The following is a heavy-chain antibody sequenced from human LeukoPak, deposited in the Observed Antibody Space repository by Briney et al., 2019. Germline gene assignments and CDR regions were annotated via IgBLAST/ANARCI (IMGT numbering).Heavy chain of an antibody. J-gene: IGHJ6*02. V-gene: IGHV3-30*18. Sequence: PGRSLRLSCAASGFTFSSYGMHWVRQAPGKGLEWVAVISYDGSNKYYADSVKGRFTISRDNSKNTLYLQMNSLRAEDTAVYYCAKDHGCSWYLVVVYYYGMDVWGQGTTVTVSS. D-gene: IGHD6-13*01. CDR2: ISYDGSNK. CDR3: AKDHGCSWYLVVVYYYGMDV. CDR1: GFTFSSYG.